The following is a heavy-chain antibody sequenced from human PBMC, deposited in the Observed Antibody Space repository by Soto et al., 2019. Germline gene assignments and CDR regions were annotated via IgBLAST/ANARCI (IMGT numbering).Heavy chain of an antibody. CDR1: GGSISNYY. V-gene: IGHV4-59*08. CDR2: IHYCGST. J-gene: IGHJ4*02. CDR3: ERGHYDFWSGYFATIDY. Sequence: SETLSLTCTVSGGSISNYYWSWIRQPPGKGLEWIGYIHYCGSTKYNPSLKSRVTISADTSKNQFSLKLSSVTAADTAVYYCERGHYDFWSGYFATIDYWGQGTLVTAPQ. D-gene: IGHD3-3*01.